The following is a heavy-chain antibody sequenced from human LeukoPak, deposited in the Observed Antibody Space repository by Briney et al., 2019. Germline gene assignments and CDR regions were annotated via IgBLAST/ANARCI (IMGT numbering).Heavy chain of an antibody. V-gene: IGHV4-59*01. CDR1: GGSISSYY. CDR3: ARGGTRDGGHYSDY. Sequence: SETLSLTCTVSGGSISSYYWSWIRQPPGKGLEWIGDIYYSGTTNYNPSLKSPVTISIDTSKNQFSLKLSSVTAADTAVYYCARGGTRDGGHYSDYWGQGALVTVSS. CDR2: IYYSGTT. J-gene: IGHJ4*02. D-gene: IGHD2-21*02.